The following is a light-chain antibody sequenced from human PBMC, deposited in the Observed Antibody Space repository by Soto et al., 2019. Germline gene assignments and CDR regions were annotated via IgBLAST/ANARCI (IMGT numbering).Light chain of an antibody. J-gene: IGKJ4*02. Sequence: EVVFTQSPDTVSFSPGERATLSCRASQNFGSSYLAWYQQKPGQAPRLLIYDASNRATGIPARFSGSGSGTDFTLTISSLEPEDFAVYYCQQRSNSFGGGTKVDIK. V-gene: IGKV3D-20*02. CDR2: DAS. CDR3: QQRSNS. CDR1: QNFGSSY.